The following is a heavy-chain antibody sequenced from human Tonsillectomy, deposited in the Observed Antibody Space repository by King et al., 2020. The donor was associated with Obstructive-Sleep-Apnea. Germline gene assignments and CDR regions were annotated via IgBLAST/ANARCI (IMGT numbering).Heavy chain of an antibody. CDR1: GYTFTGYY. Sequence: EQLVQSGAEVKKPGASVKVSCKASGYTFTGYYMHWVRQAPGQGLEWMGWINPNSGGTNYAQKCQGWVTMTRDTSISTAYMELSRLRSDDTAVYYCAREGDDSSGYLLDYWGQGTLVTVSS. J-gene: IGHJ4*02. CDR3: AREGDDSSGYLLDY. CDR2: INPNSGGT. D-gene: IGHD3-22*01. V-gene: IGHV1-2*04.